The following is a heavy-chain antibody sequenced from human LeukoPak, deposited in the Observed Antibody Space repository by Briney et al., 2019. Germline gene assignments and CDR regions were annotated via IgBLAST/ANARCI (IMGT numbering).Heavy chain of an antibody. CDR2: IPYDGSYK. CDR3: ARALILGAIYNSGWFDY. J-gene: IGHJ4*02. Sequence: GGSLRLSCAASGFTFSSYAMHWVRQAPGKGLEWVAVIPYDGSYKYYADSVRGRFTISRDNSKNTLYVQMDSLRAEDTAVYYCARALILGAIYNSGWFDYWGQGTLVTVSS. V-gene: IGHV3-30-3*01. CDR1: GFTFSSYA. D-gene: IGHD6-19*01.